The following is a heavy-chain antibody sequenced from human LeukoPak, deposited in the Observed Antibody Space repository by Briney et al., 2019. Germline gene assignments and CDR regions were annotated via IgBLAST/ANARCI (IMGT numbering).Heavy chain of an antibody. CDR3: AKDLVGYCTGGVCPYFDY. V-gene: IGHV3-23*01. J-gene: IGHJ4*02. Sequence: GGSLRLSCAASGFTFSSYAMSWVRQAPGKGLEWVSAISGSGGSTYYAGSVKGRFTISRDNSKNTLYLQMNSLRAEDTAVYYCAKDLVGYCTGGVCPYFDYWGQGTLVTVSS. D-gene: IGHD2-8*02. CDR2: ISGSGGST. CDR1: GFTFSSYA.